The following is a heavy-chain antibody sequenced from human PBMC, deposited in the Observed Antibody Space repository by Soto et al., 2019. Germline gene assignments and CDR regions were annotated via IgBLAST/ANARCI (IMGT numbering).Heavy chain of an antibody. Sequence: QVQLVRSGAEVKKPGSSVKVSCKASGGTFSSYAISWVRQAPGQGLEWMGGIIPIFGTANYAQKFQGRVTITADESTSTAYMELSSLRSEDTAVYYCASGDCSGGSCYSWYFDLWGRGTLVTVSS. CDR2: IIPIFGTA. CDR1: GGTFSSYA. CDR3: ASGDCSGGSCYSWYFDL. J-gene: IGHJ2*01. V-gene: IGHV1-69*01. D-gene: IGHD2-15*01.